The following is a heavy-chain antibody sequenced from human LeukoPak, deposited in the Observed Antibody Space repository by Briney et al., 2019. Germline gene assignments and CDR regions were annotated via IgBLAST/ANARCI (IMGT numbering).Heavy chain of an antibody. CDR1: GGTFSSYA. CDR3: ARGAGTIMYYYYMDV. D-gene: IGHD1-1*01. J-gene: IGHJ6*03. V-gene: IGHV1-69*05. Sequence: ASVKVSCKASGGTFSSYAISWVRRAPGQGLEWMGGIIPIFGTANYAQKFQGRVTITTDESTSTAYMELSSLRSEDTAVYYCARGAGTIMYYYYMDVWGKGTTVTVSS. CDR2: IIPIFGTA.